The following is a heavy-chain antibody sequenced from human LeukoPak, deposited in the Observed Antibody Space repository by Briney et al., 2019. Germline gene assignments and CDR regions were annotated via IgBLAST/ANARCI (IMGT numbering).Heavy chain of an antibody. V-gene: IGHV3-74*01. J-gene: IGHJ4*02. CDR1: GFTFYSYW. CDR2: INGDGSTS. D-gene: IGHD4-17*01. CDR3: ARDEPTVTTGPPVGS. Sequence: GGSLGLSCAASGFTFYSYWMHWVRQAPGKGLVWVSCINGDGSTSNYADSVKGRFTISRDNAKNTLYLQMHSLRAEDTAVYYCARDEPTVTTGPPVGSWGQGTLVTVSS.